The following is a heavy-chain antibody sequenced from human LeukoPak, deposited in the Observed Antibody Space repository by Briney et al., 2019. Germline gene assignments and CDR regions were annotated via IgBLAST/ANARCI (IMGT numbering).Heavy chain of an antibody. CDR2: IYPGDSDT. D-gene: IGHD4-11*01. Sequence: VESLKISCKCSGYSFTSYWIGWLRQIPGKGLGWMGIIYPGDSDTRYSPSFQGEVTISADKSISTAYLQWSSLKASDTAMYYCARPQEGHSPFDYWGQGTLVTVSS. CDR3: ARPQEGHSPFDY. V-gene: IGHV5-51*01. J-gene: IGHJ4*02. CDR1: GYSFTSYW.